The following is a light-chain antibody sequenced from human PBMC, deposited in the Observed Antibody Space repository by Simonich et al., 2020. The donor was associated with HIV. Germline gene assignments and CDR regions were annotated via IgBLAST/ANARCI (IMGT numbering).Light chain of an antibody. CDR1: QSISSY. V-gene: IGKV1-39*01. CDR3: QQSYSTPHT. Sequence: DIQMTQSPSSLSASVGDRVTIPCRASQSISSYLNWYQQKPGKAPKFLIYAASSLQSGVPSRFSGSGSGIDFILTISSLQPEDFATYYCQQSYSTPHTFGQGTKLVIK. CDR2: AAS. J-gene: IGKJ2*01.